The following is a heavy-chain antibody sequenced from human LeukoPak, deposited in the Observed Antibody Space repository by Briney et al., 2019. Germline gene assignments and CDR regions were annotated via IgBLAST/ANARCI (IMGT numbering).Heavy chain of an antibody. CDR3: ARAPTSLSNPYYFDY. CDR1: GYSFSDYW. J-gene: IGHJ4*02. CDR2: IYPGDSDT. V-gene: IGHV5-51*01. D-gene: IGHD2/OR15-2a*01. Sequence: GESLKISCKGSGYSFSDYWIGWVRQMPGKGLEWMGIIYPGDSDTRYSPSFQGQVTISADNSISTAYLQWSSLQASDTAMYHCARAPTSLSNPYYFDYWGQGTPVTVSS.